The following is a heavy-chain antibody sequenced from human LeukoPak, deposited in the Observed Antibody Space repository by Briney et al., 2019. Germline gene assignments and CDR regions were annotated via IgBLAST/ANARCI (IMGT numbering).Heavy chain of an antibody. CDR3: GRSGYMYDSGD. CDR2: INTDGSSI. D-gene: IGHD3-22*01. Sequence: GSLRLSCAASGFRFNSYWMHWVRQAPGKGLVWVSRINTDGSSITYVDSVKGRFTISRDNAQNTLYLQMNNLRADDTAVYYCGRSGYMYDSGDWGQGTLVTVSS. CDR1: GFRFNSYW. V-gene: IGHV3-74*03. J-gene: IGHJ4*02.